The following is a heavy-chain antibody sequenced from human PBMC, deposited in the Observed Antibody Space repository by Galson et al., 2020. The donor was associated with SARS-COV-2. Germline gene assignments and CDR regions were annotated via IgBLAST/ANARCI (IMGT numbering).Heavy chain of an antibody. D-gene: IGHD2-15*01. CDR2: IYHNGNT. Sequence: TLSLTCTVSGYSISNGFYWGWIRQPPGKGLEWIGSIYHNGNTYYNPSLKSRVTISVDKSNNHFSLKLNSLTAADTAVYSCARGPYCSGGICYPDFDYWGQGTLVTVSS. V-gene: IGHV4-38-2*02. CDR3: ARGPYCSGGICYPDFDY. J-gene: IGHJ4*02. CDR1: GYSISNGFY.